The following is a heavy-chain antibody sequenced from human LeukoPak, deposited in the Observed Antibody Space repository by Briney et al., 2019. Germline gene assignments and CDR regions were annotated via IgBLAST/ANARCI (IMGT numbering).Heavy chain of an antibody. V-gene: IGHV3-30*04. J-gene: IGHJ4*02. CDR2: ISYDGSDK. CDR3: AKRGSCSSTNCFSTTFGY. CDR1: GFTFSSYV. Sequence: GGSLRLSCAASGFTFSSYVMHWVRQAPGKGLEWVAVISYDGSDKYSADSVKGRFTISRDNFKNTLYLYMNSLRAEDTAVYYCAKRGSCSSTNCFSTTFGYWGQGTLVTVSS. D-gene: IGHD2-2*01.